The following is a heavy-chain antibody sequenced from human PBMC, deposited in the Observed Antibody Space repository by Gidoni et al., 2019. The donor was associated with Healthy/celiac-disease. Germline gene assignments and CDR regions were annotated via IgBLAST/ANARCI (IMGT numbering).Heavy chain of an antibody. CDR2: IKQDGSEK. J-gene: IGHJ6*02. D-gene: IGHD3-3*01. CDR3: ARTYYDFWSGYYNPLDYYYYGMDV. V-gene: IGHV3-7*03. Sequence: EVQLVESGGGLVQPGGSLRLSCEASGFTFSSYWMSWVRQAPGKGLEWVANIKQDGSEKYYVDSVKGRFTISRDNAKNSLYLQMNSLRAEDTAVYYCARTYYDFWSGYYNPLDYYYYGMDVWGQGTTVTVSS. CDR1: GFTFSSYW.